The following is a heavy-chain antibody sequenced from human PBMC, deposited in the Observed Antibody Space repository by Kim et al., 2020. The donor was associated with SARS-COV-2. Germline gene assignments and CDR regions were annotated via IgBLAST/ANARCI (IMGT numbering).Heavy chain of an antibody. D-gene: IGHD4-17*01. Sequence: SETLSLTCTVSGYSISSGYYWGWIRQPPGKGLEWIGSIYHSGSTYYNPSLKSRVTISVDTSKNQFSLKLSSVTAADTAVYYCATLMLDTVTTEYYFDYWG. V-gene: IGHV4-38-2*02. J-gene: IGHJ4*01. CDR3: ATLMLDTVTTEYYFDY. CDR1: GYSISSGYY. CDR2: IYHSGST.